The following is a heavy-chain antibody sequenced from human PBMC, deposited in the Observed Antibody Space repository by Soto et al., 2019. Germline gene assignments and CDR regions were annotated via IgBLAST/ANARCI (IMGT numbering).Heavy chain of an antibody. V-gene: IGHV1-3*01. CDR2: INAGDGNT. CDR1: GYTFTKYP. CDR3: ARETSQEVLADHYMDV. Sequence: QVQIVQSAAEVKKPGASVKVSCKASGYTFTKYPIHWVRQAPGQRLEWMGWINAGDGNTRYSQRFQGRITIIRDTSASTAYMELSSLRSEDTAVYFCARETSQEVLADHYMDVWGKGTTVIVSS. J-gene: IGHJ6*03. D-gene: IGHD2-15*01.